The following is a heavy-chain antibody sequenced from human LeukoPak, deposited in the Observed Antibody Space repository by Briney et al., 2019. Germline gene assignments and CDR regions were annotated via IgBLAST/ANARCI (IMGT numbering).Heavy chain of an antibody. CDR1: GFTFSSYW. V-gene: IGHV3-7*01. CDR3: ARSGGRYYDFWSGYPDYYYYYYMDV. Sequence: PGGSLRLSCAASGFTFSSYWMSWVRQAPGKGLEWVANIKQDGSEKYYVDSVKGRFTISRDNAKNSLYLQMNSLRAEDTAVYYCARSGGRYYDFWSGYPDYYYYYYMDVWGKGTTVTVSS. D-gene: IGHD3-3*01. CDR2: IKQDGSEK. J-gene: IGHJ6*03.